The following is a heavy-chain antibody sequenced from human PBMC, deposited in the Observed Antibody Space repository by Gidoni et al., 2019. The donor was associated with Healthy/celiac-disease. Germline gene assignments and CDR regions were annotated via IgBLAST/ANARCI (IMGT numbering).Heavy chain of an antibody. CDR1: GFTFSSYA. Sequence: EVQLLESGGGLVQPGGSLRLSCAASGFTFSSYAMSWVRQAPGKGLGWVSAISGSGGSTYYADSVKGRFTISRDNSKNTLYLQMNSLRAEDTAVYYCAKDGYCSSTSCYRYYYGMDVWGQGTTVTVSS. D-gene: IGHD2-2*02. J-gene: IGHJ6*02. CDR2: ISGSGGST. V-gene: IGHV3-23*01. CDR3: AKDGYCSSTSCYRYYYGMDV.